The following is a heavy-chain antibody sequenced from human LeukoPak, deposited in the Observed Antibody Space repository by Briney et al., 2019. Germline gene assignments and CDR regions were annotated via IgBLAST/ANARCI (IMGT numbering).Heavy chain of an antibody. CDR3: ARDRATVTTVFYYYYYGMDV. V-gene: IGHV3-30-3*01. J-gene: IGHJ6*02. CDR2: ISYDGSNK. Sequence: PGGSLRLSRAASGFTFSSYAMHWVRQAPGKGLEWVAVISYDGSNKYYADSVKGRFTISRDNSKNTLYLQMNSLRAEDTAVYYCARDRATVTTVFYYYYYGMDVWGQGTTVTVSS. CDR1: GFTFSSYA. D-gene: IGHD4-17*01.